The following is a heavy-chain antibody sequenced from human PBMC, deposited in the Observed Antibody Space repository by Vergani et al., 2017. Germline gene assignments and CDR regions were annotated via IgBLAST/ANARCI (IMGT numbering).Heavy chain of an antibody. D-gene: IGHD6-19*01. CDR2: INSDGSST. CDR3: ARVEAVAGYYYYGMDV. Sequence: EVQLVESGGGLVQPGGSLRLSCAASGFTFSSYWMHWVRQAPEKGLVWVSSINSDGSSTSYADSVKGRFTISRDNAKNTLYLQMNSLRAEDTAVYYCARVEAVAGYYYYGMDVWGQGTTVTVSS. J-gene: IGHJ6*02. V-gene: IGHV3-74*01. CDR1: GFTFSSYW.